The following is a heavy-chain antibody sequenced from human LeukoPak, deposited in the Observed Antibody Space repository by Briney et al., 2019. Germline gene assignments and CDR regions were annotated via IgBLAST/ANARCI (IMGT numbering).Heavy chain of an antibody. Sequence: GGSLTLSCAASGFTFSSYGMHWVRQAPGTGLEWVAVIWYDGSNKYYADYVQGRFTISRDNSKNTRYLQMNSLRAEDTAVDYCASRVGYWGQGTLVTVSS. CDR3: ASRVGY. D-gene: IGHD1-26*01. CDR1: GFTFSSYG. CDR2: IWYDGSNK. V-gene: IGHV3-33*01. J-gene: IGHJ4*02.